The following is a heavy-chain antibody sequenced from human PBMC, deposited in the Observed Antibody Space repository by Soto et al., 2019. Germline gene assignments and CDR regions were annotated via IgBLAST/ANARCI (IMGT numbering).Heavy chain of an antibody. Sequence: LRETLSLTCTVSGGSISSYYWSWIRQPPGKGLEWIGYIYYSGSTNYNPSLKSRVTISVDTSKNQFSLKLSSVTAADTAVYYCARRWNDVKSRGWFDPWGQGTLVTVSS. D-gene: IGHD1-1*01. V-gene: IGHV4-59*08. CDR2: IYYSGST. J-gene: IGHJ5*02. CDR3: ARRWNDVKSRGWFDP. CDR1: GGSISSYY.